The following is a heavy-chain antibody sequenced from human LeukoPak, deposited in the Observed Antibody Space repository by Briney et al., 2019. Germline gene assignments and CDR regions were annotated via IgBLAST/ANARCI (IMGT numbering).Heavy chain of an antibody. CDR3: AKDLVTGPHYYYYGMDV. J-gene: IGHJ6*02. Sequence: GGSLRLSCAASGFPFDGSAMHWVRQTPGKGLEWVSLISWDGGRTYYADSVKGRFTISRDNSKNSLYLQMNSLRAEDTALYCCAKDLVTGPHYYYYGMDVWGQGTTVTVSS. CDR1: GFPFDGSA. CDR2: ISWDGGRT. D-gene: IGHD1-26*01. V-gene: IGHV3-43D*03.